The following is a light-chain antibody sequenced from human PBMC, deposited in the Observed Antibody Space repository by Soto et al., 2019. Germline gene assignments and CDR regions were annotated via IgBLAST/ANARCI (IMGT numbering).Light chain of an antibody. CDR3: AAWDDSLSGVV. V-gene: IGLV1-47*01. J-gene: IGLJ2*01. CDR2: RNN. Sequence: QSVLTQPPSASGTPGQRVTISCSGSNSNIGSNHVYWYQQLSGTAPKVLIYRNNQRPSGVPDRFSGSKSGTSASLAISGLRSEDEADYYCAAWDDSLSGVVFGGGTKLTVL. CDR1: NSNIGSNH.